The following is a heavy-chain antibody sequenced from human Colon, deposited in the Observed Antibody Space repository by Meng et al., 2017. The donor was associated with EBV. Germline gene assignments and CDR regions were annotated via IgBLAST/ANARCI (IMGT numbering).Heavy chain of an antibody. D-gene: IGHD1-1*01. J-gene: IGHJ5*02. CDR3: ARLLTHQLTRLDGTGCFDP. CDR2: IKYGGST. Sequence: QWQVQRGGAGLLRPSETLSLTGAVSVGSLNVYYWAWVPQPPGKGREWIGEIKYGGSTDYNPSLQSRATISLDTSKNQLSLGLTSVTAADTAVYYCARLLTHQLTRLDGTGCFDPWGQGTLVTVSS. CDR1: VGSLNVYY. V-gene: IGHV4-34*01.